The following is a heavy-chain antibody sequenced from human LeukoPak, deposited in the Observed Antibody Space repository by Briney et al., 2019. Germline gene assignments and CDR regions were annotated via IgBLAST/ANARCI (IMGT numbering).Heavy chain of an antibody. Sequence: PGGSLRLSCEASGFIFDDYDMHWVRQAPGKGLEWVSVISWDGGTTNYADSVKGRFTITRVNSKNSLFLQMSSLRAEDTALYYCAKEGSDSGGQTLDHWGRGTLVTVSS. CDR1: GFIFDDYD. CDR3: AKEGSDSGGQTLDH. V-gene: IGHV3-43D*03. CDR2: ISWDGGTT. J-gene: IGHJ4*02. D-gene: IGHD4-23*01.